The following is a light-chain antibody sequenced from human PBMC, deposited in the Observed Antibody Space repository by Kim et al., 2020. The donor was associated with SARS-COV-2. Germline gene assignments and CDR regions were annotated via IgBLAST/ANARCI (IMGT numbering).Light chain of an antibody. Sequence: QSALTQPASMSGSPGQSITISCTGTSGDVGGYNYVSWYQQHPGKAPILMIYDVTNRPSGVSNRFSGSKSGNTASLTISGLQAEDEADYYCSSYTSSSTLVFGGGTQLTVL. CDR2: DVT. J-gene: IGLJ2*01. CDR3: SSYTSSSTLV. V-gene: IGLV2-14*03. CDR1: SGDVGGYNY.